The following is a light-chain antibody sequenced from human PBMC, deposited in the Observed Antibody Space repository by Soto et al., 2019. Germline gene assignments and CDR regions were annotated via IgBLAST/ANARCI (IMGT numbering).Light chain of an antibody. CDR2: RNN. V-gene: IGLV1-47*01. J-gene: IGLJ1*01. CDR3: AAWDDSLGGSYV. CDR1: RSNIGSNS. Sequence: QSVLTQPPSASGTPGQRVTISCSGSRSNIGSNSVYWYQQLPGTAPKLLIYRNNQRPSGVPDRFSGSKSGTSASLAISGLRSEDEADYYCAAWDDSLGGSYVFGTGTKLTV.